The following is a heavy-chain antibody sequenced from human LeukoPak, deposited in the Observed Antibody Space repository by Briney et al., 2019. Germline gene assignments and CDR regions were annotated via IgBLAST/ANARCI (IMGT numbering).Heavy chain of an antibody. CDR1: GFTSSSHA. Sequence: GGSLRLSCAASGFTSSSHAMSWVRQAPGKGLEWVSAISADSYYTYYADSVQGRFTISRDNSKNTLYLQMNSLRAEDTALYYCANFVDTSMGGNDYWGQGTLVTVSS. CDR2: ISADSYYT. V-gene: IGHV3-23*01. J-gene: IGHJ4*02. D-gene: IGHD5-18*01. CDR3: ANFVDTSMGGNDY.